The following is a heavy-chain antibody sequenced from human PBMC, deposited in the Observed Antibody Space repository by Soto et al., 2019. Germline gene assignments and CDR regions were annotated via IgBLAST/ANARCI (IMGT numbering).Heavy chain of an antibody. D-gene: IGHD3-10*01. CDR2: ISAYNGNR. Sequence: QVQLVQSGAEVKKPGASVKVSCKASGYTFTNYGFSWVRQAPGQRLEWMGWISAYNGNRNYAQKLEGRVTMTTDTSTGTAYMELRSLRSDDTAVYYCARSFIRSQWRYGMDVWGQGTTVTVSS. V-gene: IGHV1-18*01. J-gene: IGHJ6*02. CDR1: GYTFTNYG. CDR3: ARSFIRSQWRYGMDV.